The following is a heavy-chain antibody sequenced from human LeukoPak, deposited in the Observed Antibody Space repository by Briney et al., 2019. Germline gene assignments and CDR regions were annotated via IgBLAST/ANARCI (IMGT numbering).Heavy chain of an antibody. CDR3: AKGVGATSGDY. CDR1: GFTFSSYG. D-gene: IGHD1-26*01. J-gene: IGHJ4*02. V-gene: IGHV3-30*18. CDR2: ISYDGSNK. Sequence: GGSLRLSCAAPGFTFSSYGMHWVRQAPGKGLEWVAVISYDGSNKYYADSVKGRFPISRDNSKNTLYLQMNSLRAEDTAVYYCAKGVGATSGDYWGQGTLVTVSS.